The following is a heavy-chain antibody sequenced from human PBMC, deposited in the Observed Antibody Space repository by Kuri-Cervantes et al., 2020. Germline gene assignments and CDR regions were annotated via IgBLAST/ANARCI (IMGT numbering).Heavy chain of an antibody. D-gene: IGHD2-21*02. V-gene: IGHV4-34*01. CDR1: GGSFSGYY. CDR3: ATRGAYCGGDCYPGDAFDI. J-gene: IGHJ3*02. Sequence: SETLSLTCAVYGGSFSGYYWSWIRQPPGKGLEWIGEINHSGSTNYNSSLKSRVTISVDTSKNQFSLKLSSVTAADTAVYYCATRGAYCGGDCYPGDAFDIWGQGTMVTVSS. CDR2: INHSGST.